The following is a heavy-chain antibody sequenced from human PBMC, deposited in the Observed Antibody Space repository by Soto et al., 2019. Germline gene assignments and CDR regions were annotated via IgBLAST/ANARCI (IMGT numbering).Heavy chain of an antibody. Sequence: LRLSCAASGFTFSGSAMHWVRQASGKGLEWVGRIRSKANSYATAYAASVKGRFTISRDDSKNTAYLQMNSLKTEDTAVYYCTRLHVGATWLTMGPIWGQGTMVTVSS. CDR2: IRSKANSYAT. V-gene: IGHV3-73*01. D-gene: IGHD1-26*01. CDR1: GFTFSGSA. CDR3: TRLHVGATWLTMGPI. J-gene: IGHJ3*02.